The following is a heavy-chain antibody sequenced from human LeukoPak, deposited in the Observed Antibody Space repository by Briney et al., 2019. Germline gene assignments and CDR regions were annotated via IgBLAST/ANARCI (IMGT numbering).Heavy chain of an antibody. CDR3: ARDLTVTPN. Sequence: GGSLRLSCAASGFTFNTYGMSWVRHSPGKGLEWVSAISGSATGYMTNYADSVKGRFTISRDNAKNSLYLQMNSLRAEDTAVYYCARDLTVTPNWGQGTLVTVSS. J-gene: IGHJ4*02. CDR2: ISGSATGYM. D-gene: IGHD4-11*01. V-gene: IGHV3-21*01. CDR1: GFTFNTYG.